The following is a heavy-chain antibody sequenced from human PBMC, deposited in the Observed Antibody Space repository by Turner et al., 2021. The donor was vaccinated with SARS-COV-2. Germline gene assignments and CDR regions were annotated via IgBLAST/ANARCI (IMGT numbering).Heavy chain of an antibody. CDR1: GFTFSSYS. D-gene: IGHD5-12*01. CDR2: ISSRSSYI. CDR3: ARVEMATISFDY. J-gene: IGHJ4*02. V-gene: IGHV3-21*01. Sequence: EVQLVVSGVGLVKPGGSLRLSCAASGFTFSSYSMNWVRQAPGKGLEWISSISSRSSYIYDADSVKGRFTISRDNAKNSLYLQMNSLRAEDTAVYYCARVEMATISFDYWGQGTLVTVSS.